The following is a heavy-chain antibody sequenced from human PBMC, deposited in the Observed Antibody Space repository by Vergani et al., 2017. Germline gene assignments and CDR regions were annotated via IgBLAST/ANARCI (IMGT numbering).Heavy chain of an antibody. CDR3: ERQRPGSGWSPGDFDD. CDR1: DFISNGHY. CDR2: IYYSGLT. V-gene: IGHV4-38-2*01. Sequence: QVQLQESGPGLVKPSETLSLICDVFDFISNGHYWGWIRQPPGKSLEWIGSIYYSGLTYYNPSLKSRVAISVDTSKNQFSLKVTSVTAADTAVYFCERQRPGSGWSPGDFDDWGQGILVTVSS. D-gene: IGHD6-19*01. J-gene: IGHJ4*02.